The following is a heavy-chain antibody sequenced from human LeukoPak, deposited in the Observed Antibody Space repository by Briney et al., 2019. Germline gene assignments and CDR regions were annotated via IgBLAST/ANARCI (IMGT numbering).Heavy chain of an antibody. CDR2: ISGGSSFT. V-gene: IGHV3-21*01. D-gene: IGHD6-19*01. J-gene: IGHJ4*02. Sequence: PGGSLRLSCAAYGFSLSSFSMNWVRQAAGKGLEWVSYISGGSSFTYYVDSVKGRFTISRDNAKNSLYLQMNSLRAEDTAVYYCARDLGYSSGPNYWGQGTRVTVSS. CDR1: GFSLSSFS. CDR3: ARDLGYSSGPNY.